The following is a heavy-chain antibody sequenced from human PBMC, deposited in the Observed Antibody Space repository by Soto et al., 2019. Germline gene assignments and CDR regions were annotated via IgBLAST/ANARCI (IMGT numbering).Heavy chain of an antibody. V-gene: IGHV1-69*01. CDR2: IIPIFGTA. Sequence: QVQLVQSGAEVKKPGSSVKVSCKASGGTFSSYDVRWVRQAPGQGLEWMGGIIPIFGTANYAQKFQGRVTITADESTSTAYMELISLRSEDTAVYYCARDTDSSGYYNYYYVMDVCGQGTTVTVSS. CDR1: GGTFSSYD. CDR3: ARDTDSSGYYNYYYVMDV. J-gene: IGHJ6*02. D-gene: IGHD3-22*01.